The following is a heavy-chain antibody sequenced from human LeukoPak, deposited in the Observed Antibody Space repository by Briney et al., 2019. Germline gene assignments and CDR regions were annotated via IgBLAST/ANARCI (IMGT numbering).Heavy chain of an antibody. D-gene: IGHD2-2*01. CDR3: ARDIGYCSSTSCYSY. CDR1: GYTFTSCY. J-gene: IGHJ4*02. Sequence: ASVKVSCKTSGYTFTSCYMHWVRQAPGQGLEWMGIINPSGGGTTYAQKFQGRVTMTRDTSTSTVYMELSSLRSEDTAVYYCARDIGYCSSTSCYSYWGQGTLVTVSS. V-gene: IGHV1-46*01. CDR2: INPSGGGT.